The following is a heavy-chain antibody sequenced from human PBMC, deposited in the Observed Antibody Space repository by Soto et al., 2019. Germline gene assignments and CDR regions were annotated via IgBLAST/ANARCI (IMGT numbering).Heavy chain of an antibody. Sequence: SETLSLTCAVYGGSFSGYYWTWIRQPPGTGLEWIGEINHSGSTNYNPSLKSRATISVDTSKNQFSLKLSSVTAADTAVYYCARDSDTAMGDYYYGMDVWGQGTTVTVSS. V-gene: IGHV4-34*01. J-gene: IGHJ6*02. CDR1: GGSFSGYY. D-gene: IGHD5-18*01. CDR2: INHSGST. CDR3: ARDSDTAMGDYYYGMDV.